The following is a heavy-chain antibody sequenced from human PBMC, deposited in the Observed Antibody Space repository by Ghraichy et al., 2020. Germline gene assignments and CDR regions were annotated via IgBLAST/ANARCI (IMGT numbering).Heavy chain of an antibody. D-gene: IGHD4-23*01. V-gene: IGHV4-59*01. CDR1: GGSISSYY. CDR2: IYYSGST. J-gene: IGHJ4*02. Sequence: ETLSLTCTVSGGSISSYYWSWIRQPPGKGLEWIGYIYYSGSTNYNPSLKSRVTISVDTSKNQFSLKLSSVTAADTAVYYCARSDYGGTFYYWGQGTLVTVSS. CDR3: ARSDYGGTFYY.